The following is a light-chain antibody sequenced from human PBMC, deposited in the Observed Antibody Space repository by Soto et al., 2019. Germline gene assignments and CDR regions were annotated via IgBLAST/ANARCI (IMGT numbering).Light chain of an antibody. CDR1: QGISSY. V-gene: IGKV1-8*01. J-gene: IGKJ2*01. CDR2: AAS. CDR3: QPYYSYPYI. Sequence: AIRMTQSPSSFSASTGDRVTITCRASQGISSYLAWYQQKPGKAPKLLIYAASTLQSRFPSRFSGTESGTDFNLTVTFLQYEHVATCYSQPYYSYPYIFGQGTKLQI.